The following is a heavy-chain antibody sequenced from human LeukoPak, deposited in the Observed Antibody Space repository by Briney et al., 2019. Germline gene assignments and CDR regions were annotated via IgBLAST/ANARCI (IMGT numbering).Heavy chain of an antibody. V-gene: IGHV3-23*01. CDR3: ARDMGPDYGMDV. D-gene: IGHD3-10*01. J-gene: IGHJ6*02. CDR1: GFTFSSYA. Sequence: QAGGSLRLSCAASGFTFSSYAMSWVRQAPGKGREWVSAISGSGGSTYYADSVKGRFTISRDNAKNSLYLQMNSLRAEDTAVYYCARDMGPDYGMDVWGQGTTVTVSS. CDR2: ISGSGGST.